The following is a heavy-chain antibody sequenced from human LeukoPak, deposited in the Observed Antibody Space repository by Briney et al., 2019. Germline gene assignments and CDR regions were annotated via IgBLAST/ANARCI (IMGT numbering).Heavy chain of an antibody. CDR3: ARDAPHQRFDY. V-gene: IGHV1-2*02. J-gene: IGHJ4*02. Sequence: ASVKVSCKASGYTFIDYWIHWVRQAPGQGLEWMGRIDLNTGDTTSAQKLQGRVTMTRDTSISTVYLDLSGLGSDDTAVYYCARDAPHQRFDYWGQGTLVTVSS. CDR2: IDLNTGDT. CDR1: GYTFIDYW.